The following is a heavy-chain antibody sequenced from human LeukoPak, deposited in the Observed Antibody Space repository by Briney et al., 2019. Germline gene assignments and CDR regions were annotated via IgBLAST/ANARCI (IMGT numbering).Heavy chain of an antibody. CDR2: SSSSSSDI. J-gene: IGHJ3*02. D-gene: IGHD3-10*01. CDR3: ARDRRDSGSRYKRAFDI. Sequence: GGSVRLFCAASGSPFSSYSRNWVRQAPGKGLEWVSASSSSSSDIDYADSVKGRFTISRDNGKNSLYLKMNSLRAEDTAVYYCARDRRDSGSRYKRAFDIWGQGTMVTVSS. CDR1: GSPFSSYS. V-gene: IGHV3-21*01.